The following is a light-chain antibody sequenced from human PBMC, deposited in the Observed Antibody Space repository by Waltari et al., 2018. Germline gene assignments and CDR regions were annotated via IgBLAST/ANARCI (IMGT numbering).Light chain of an antibody. Sequence: DIVMTQSPDSLPVSLGERATFNCKSSQSVSYSSDNKNCLAWYQQKPGQPPRLLIYGASTRESGVPDRFSGSGSGTDFSLTISGLQAEDVAVYYCHQYCSMPYTVGQGTKLEIK. CDR3: HQYCSMPYT. CDR1: QSVSYSSDNKNC. CDR2: GAS. V-gene: IGKV4-1*01. J-gene: IGKJ2*01.